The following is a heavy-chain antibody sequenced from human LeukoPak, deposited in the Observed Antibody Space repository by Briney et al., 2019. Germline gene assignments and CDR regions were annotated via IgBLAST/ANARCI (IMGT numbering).Heavy chain of an antibody. CDR3: ATSSNAPGNH. CDR1: GFTFSSYG. D-gene: IGHD2-2*01. CDR2: ISSDGSNE. Sequence: GRSLRLSCAASGFTFSSYGMHWVRQAPGKGLEWVAVISSDGSNEYYADSVKGRFTISRDNSKYTLYLQMNSLRAEDTAVYYCATSSNAPGNHWGQGTLVTVSS. J-gene: IGHJ5*02. V-gene: IGHV3-30*03.